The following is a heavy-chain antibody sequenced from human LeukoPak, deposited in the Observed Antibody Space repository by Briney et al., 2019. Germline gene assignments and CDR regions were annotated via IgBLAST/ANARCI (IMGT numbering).Heavy chain of an antibody. V-gene: IGHV3-7*01. D-gene: IGHD4/OR15-4a*01. J-gene: IGHJ4*02. CDR2: INHDGVEK. Sequence: GGSLRLSCVVSGFTFSSYWMSWVRQAPGEGLEWVANINHDGVEKYYVDSVKGRFAISRDNAKNSLYLQMNSLRAEDTAVYYCANDYARTNGYWGQGTLVTVST. CDR3: ANDYARTNGY. CDR1: GFTFSSYW.